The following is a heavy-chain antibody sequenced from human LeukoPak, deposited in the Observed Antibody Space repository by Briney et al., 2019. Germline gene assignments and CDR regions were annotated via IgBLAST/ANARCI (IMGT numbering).Heavy chain of an antibody. CDR1: GGSISSGGYS. J-gene: IGHJ4*02. CDR3: ASLWFGGGFDY. D-gene: IGHD3-10*01. V-gene: IGHV4-30-2*01. Sequence: SETLSLTCAVSGGSISSGGYSWSWIRQPPGTGLEWIGYIYHSGSTYYNPSLKSRVTISVDRSKNQFSLKLSSVTAADTAVYYCASLWFGGGFDYWGQGTLVTVSS. CDR2: IYHSGST.